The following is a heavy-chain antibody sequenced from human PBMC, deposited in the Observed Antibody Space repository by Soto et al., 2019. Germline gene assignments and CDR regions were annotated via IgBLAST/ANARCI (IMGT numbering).Heavy chain of an antibody. D-gene: IGHD1-26*01. CDR2: VVPMYDSV. CDR1: GGTFNSYT. J-gene: IGHJ4*02. Sequence: ASVKVSCKASGGTFNSYTINWVRQAPGRGLEWVGQVVPMYDSVNYAENFQGRVTITADKSTKTAYMELTSLRSEDTALYFCASWRSYSGSYCFDYWGQGTLVTVSS. CDR3: ASWRSYSGSYCFDY. V-gene: IGHV1-69*06.